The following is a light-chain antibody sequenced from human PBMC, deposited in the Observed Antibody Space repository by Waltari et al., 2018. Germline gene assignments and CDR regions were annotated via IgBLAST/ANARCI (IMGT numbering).Light chain of an antibody. CDR1: SSDVGGYHY. CDR3: SSYAGRDILV. CDR2: EVY. J-gene: IGLJ2*01. V-gene: IGLV2-8*01. Sequence: QSALPQPPSASGSPGPSVAISCTGTSSDVGGYHYVSWYQQHPGKAPRLMIYEVYKRPSGVPDRFSGSKSGNTASLTVSGLQAEDEADYYCSSYAGRDILVFGGGTRLTVL.